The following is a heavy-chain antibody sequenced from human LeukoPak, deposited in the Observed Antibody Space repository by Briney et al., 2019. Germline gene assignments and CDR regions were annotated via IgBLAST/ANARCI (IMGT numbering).Heavy chain of an antibody. J-gene: IGHJ5*02. D-gene: IGHD3-16*01. V-gene: IGHV1-18*01. CDR1: GYTFTSYD. CDR2: ISAYNGNT. Sequence: ASVKVSCKASGYTFTSYDINWVRQATGQGLEWMGWISAYNGNTNYAQKLQGRVTMTTDTSTSTAYMELRSLRSDDTAVYYCARTRPGGGNWFDPWGQGTLVTVSS. CDR3: ARTRPGGGNWFDP.